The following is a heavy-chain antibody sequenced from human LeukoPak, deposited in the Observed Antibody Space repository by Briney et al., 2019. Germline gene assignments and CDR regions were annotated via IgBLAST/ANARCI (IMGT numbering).Heavy chain of an antibody. D-gene: IGHD2-15*01. CDR3: ARYCSTGSCSSVVDY. CDR2: INTNTGNP. Sequence: GASVKVSRKASGYTFTNYPMNWVRQAPGQGLEWMGWINTNTGNPTYAQGFTGRFVFSLDTSVSTAYLQITSLKAEDTAVYYCARYCSTGSCSSVVDYWGQGTLVTVSS. CDR1: GYTFTNYP. J-gene: IGHJ4*02. V-gene: IGHV7-4-1*02.